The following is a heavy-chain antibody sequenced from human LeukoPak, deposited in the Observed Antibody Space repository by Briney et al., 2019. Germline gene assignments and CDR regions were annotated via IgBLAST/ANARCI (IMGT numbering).Heavy chain of an antibody. CDR1: GYTFTGYY. CDR2: INPNNGDT. D-gene: IGHD3-22*01. CDR3: AKEIGDYYDSSGRLGYFDL. J-gene: IGHJ2*01. Sequence: ASVKVSCKASGYTFTGYYMHWVRQAPGQGLEWMGWINPNNGDTKYVQNFQGRVTMTRDTSISTAYMELSRLRSDDTAVYYCAKEIGDYYDSSGRLGYFDLWGRGTLVTVSS. V-gene: IGHV1-2*02.